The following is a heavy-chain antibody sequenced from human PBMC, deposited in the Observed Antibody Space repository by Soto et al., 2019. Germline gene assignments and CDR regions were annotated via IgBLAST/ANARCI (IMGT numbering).Heavy chain of an antibody. CDR2: ISYDGSNK. J-gene: IGHJ4*02. Sequence: GGSLRLSCAASGFTFSSYGMHWVRQAPGKGLGWVAVISYDGSNKYYADSVKGRFTISRDNSKNTLYLQMNSLRAEDTAVYYCAKSRPDSGYDFGYWGQGTLVTVSS. V-gene: IGHV3-30*18. CDR1: GFTFSSYG. CDR3: AKSRPDSGYDFGY. D-gene: IGHD5-12*01.